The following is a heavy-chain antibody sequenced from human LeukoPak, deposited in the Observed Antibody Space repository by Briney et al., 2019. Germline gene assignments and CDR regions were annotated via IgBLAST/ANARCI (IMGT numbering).Heavy chain of an antibody. D-gene: IGHD2-15*01. CDR2: MYPSDSDT. CDR3: ARRGYCSGGNCVGALDI. J-gene: IGHJ3*02. Sequence: GESLKISCKGSGYSFTNYWIAWVRQLPGKGLEWMAIMYPSDSDTRYSPSFQGQVTISADQSISTAYLQWSSLKASDTAMYYCARRGYCSGGNCVGALDIWGQGTMVTVSS. V-gene: IGHV5-51*01. CDR1: GYSFTNYW.